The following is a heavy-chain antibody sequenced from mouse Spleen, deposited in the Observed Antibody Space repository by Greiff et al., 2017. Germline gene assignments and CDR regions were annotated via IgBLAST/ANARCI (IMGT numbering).Heavy chain of an antibody. D-gene: IGHD2-4*01. CDR1: GFSLTSYG. J-gene: IGHJ3*01. Sequence: VQLQQSGPGLVQPSQSLSITCTVSGFSLTSYGVHWVRQSPGKGLEWLGVIWSGGSTDYNAAFISRLSISKDNSKSQVFFKMNSLQADDTAIYYCARTGDYDSWFAYWGQGTLVTVSA. CDR2: IWSGGST. CDR3: ARTGDYDSWFAY. V-gene: IGHV2-2*01.